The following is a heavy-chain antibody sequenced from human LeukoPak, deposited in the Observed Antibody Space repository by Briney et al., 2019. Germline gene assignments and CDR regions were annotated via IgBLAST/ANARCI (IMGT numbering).Heavy chain of an antibody. D-gene: IGHD5-18*01. Sequence: GASVKVSCKASGGTFSSYAISWVRQAPGQGLEWMGRIIPILGIANYAQKFQGRVTITADKSTSTAYMELSSLRSEDTAVYYCARDSLSGYSSFDYWGQGTLVTVSS. CDR3: ARDSLSGYSSFDY. V-gene: IGHV1-69*04. CDR2: IIPILGIA. CDR1: GGTFSSYA. J-gene: IGHJ4*02.